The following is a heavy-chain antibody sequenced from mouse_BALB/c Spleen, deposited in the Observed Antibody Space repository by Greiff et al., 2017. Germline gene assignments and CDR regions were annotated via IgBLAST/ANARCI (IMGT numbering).Heavy chain of an antibody. CDR1: GFNIKDTY. CDR2: IDPANGNT. V-gene: IGHV14-3*02. CDR3: ARIDYYGSSYDY. J-gene: IGHJ2*01. D-gene: IGHD1-1*01. Sequence: EVQLQQSGAELVKPGASVKLSCTASGFNIKDTYMHWVKQRPEQGLEWIGRIDPANGNTKYDPKFQGKATITADTSSNTAYLQLSSLTSEDTAVYYCARIDYYGSSYDYWGQGTTLTVSS.